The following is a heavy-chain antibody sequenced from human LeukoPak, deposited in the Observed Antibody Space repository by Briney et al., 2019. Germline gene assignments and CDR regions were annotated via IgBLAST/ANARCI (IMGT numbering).Heavy chain of an antibody. CDR2: IYSGGST. V-gene: IGHV3-53*01. J-gene: IGHJ3*02. CDR3: ARDPPYSSSPHGVFDI. Sequence: GGSLRLSRAASGFTVSSNYMSWVRQAPGKGLEWVSVIYSGGSTYYADSVKGRFTISRDNSKNTLYLQMNSLRAEDTAVYYCARDPPYSSSPHGVFDIWGQGTMVTVSS. D-gene: IGHD6-6*01. CDR1: GFTVSSNY.